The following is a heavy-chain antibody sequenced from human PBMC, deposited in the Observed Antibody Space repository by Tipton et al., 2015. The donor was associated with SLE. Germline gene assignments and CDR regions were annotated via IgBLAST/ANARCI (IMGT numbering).Heavy chain of an antibody. CDR2: IHHSGTT. Sequence: TLSLTCAVSGGSIRSSNWWSWVRQPPGKGLEWIGEIHHSGTTYYNPSLKSRVTMSVDTSKTQFSLKLNSLTAADTAVYYCARDPIPATGVSFDYWGQGTLVTVSS. D-gene: IGHD6-13*01. CDR3: ARDPIPATGVSFDY. CDR1: GGSIRSSNW. J-gene: IGHJ4*02. V-gene: IGHV4-4*02.